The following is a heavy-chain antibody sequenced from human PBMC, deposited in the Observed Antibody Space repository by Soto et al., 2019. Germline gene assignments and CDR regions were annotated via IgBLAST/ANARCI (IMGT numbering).Heavy chain of an antibody. V-gene: IGHV1-2*02. D-gene: IGHD3-22*01. CDR1: GYSLRGNY. CDR2: INPNSSGT. J-gene: IGHJ6*02. CDR3: ARDLIVDGPDNYAMEV. Sequence: ASVKISCKASGYSLRGNYIHWVRQTPGQGLEWMGWINPNSSGTVYAQKFQGRVTMTRDTSLTTVYMQLNRLTSEDSAVYYCARDLIVDGPDNYAMEVWGQGTKVTVS.